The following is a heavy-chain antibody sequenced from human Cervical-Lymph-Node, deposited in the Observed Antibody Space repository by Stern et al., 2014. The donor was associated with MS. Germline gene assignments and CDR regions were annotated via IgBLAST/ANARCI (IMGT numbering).Heavy chain of an antibody. D-gene: IGHD1-14*01. Sequence: EVQLVESGRDLVQPARSLRLSCAASGFTFDDYAMHWVRQAPGKGLEWVAGISWNSGTIGYADSVKGRFTTSRDNAYSSLYLQMNSLRPEDTALYYCARDITGSSAYFAYWGQGTLVTVSS. CDR1: GFTFDDYA. CDR3: ARDITGSSAYFAY. V-gene: IGHV3-9*01. CDR2: ISWNSGTI. J-gene: IGHJ4*02.